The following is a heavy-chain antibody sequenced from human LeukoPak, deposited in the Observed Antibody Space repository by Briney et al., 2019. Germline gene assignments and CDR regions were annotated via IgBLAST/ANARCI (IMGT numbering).Heavy chain of an antibody. CDR2: ISYSGIA. J-gene: IGHJ4*02. CDR1: GGSISGSSYF. V-gene: IGHV4-39*07. CDR3: ARDSYCSTTSCHLDY. Sequence: SETLSLTCTVSGGSISGSSYFWGWIRQSPAKGLEWIGSISYSGIAHYNPSLKSRVTMSVDTSRNQVSLNLDSVTAADTAVYYCARDSYCSTTSCHLDYWGQGILVTVSS. D-gene: IGHD2-2*01.